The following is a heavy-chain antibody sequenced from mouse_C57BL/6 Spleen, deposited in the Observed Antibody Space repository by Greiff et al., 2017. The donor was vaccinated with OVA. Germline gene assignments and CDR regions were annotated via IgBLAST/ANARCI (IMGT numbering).Heavy chain of an antibody. CDR2: INPNNGGT. Sequence: VQLQQSGPELVKPGASVKIPCKASGYTFTDYNMDWVKQSHGKSLEWIGDINPNNGGTIYNQKFKGKATLTVDKSSSTAYMELRSLTSGDTAVYYGGRRCEGSSYFAYWGQGTLVTVSA. D-gene: IGHD1-1*01. CDR1: GYTFTDYN. V-gene: IGHV1-18*01. J-gene: IGHJ3*01. CDR3: GRRCEGSSYFAY.